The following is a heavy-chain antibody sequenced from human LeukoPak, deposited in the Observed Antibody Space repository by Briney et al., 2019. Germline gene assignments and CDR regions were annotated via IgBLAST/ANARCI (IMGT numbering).Heavy chain of an antibody. V-gene: IGHV3-21*01. CDR2: ISSSSSYI. CDR1: GFTFSSYS. D-gene: IGHD3-22*01. J-gene: IGHJ6*02. Sequence: GGSLRLSCAASGFTFSSYSMNWVRQAPGKGLEWVSSISSSSSYIYYADSVKGRFTISRDNAKNSLYLQMNSLRAEDTAVYYCARDALPYYYDSRGYHYYYYGMDVWGQATTVTVSS. CDR3: ARDALPYYYDSRGYHYYYYGMDV.